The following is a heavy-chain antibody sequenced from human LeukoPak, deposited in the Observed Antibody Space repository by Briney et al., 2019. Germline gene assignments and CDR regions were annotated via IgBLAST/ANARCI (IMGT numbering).Heavy chain of an antibody. Sequence: PGRSLRLSCAASGFTFSSYAMHWVRQAPGKGLEWVAVISYDGSNKYYADSVKGRFTISRDNSKNTLYLQMNSLRAEDTAVYYCARAAGGYDFLGFDYWGLGTLVTVSS. V-gene: IGHV3-30*04. CDR1: GFTFSSYA. CDR2: ISYDGSNK. D-gene: IGHD5-12*01. CDR3: ARAAGGYDFLGFDY. J-gene: IGHJ4*02.